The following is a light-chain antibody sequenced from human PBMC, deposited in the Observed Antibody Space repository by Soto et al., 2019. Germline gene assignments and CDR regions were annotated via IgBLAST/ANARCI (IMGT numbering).Light chain of an antibody. Sequence: EIVLTQSPCTLSLSPGQRATLSCRASQSVSSSYLAWYQHKRGQAPRLLMFGTGSRATGIPDRFSGTGSGTDFTLIINRLEPEDFAVYYCQQYSSTPHTFGQGTKLEIK. CDR2: GTG. CDR1: QSVSSSY. V-gene: IGKV3-20*01. J-gene: IGKJ2*01. CDR3: QQYSSTPHT.